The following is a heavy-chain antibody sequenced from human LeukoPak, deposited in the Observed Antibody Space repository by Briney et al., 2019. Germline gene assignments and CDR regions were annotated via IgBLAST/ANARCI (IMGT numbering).Heavy chain of an antibody. D-gene: IGHD5-12*01. V-gene: IGHV3-7*01. CDR2: IKQDGSEK. Sequence: GGSLRLSCAASGFTFSSYWMSWVRQAPGKGLEWVANIKQDGSEKYYVDSVKGRFTISRDNAKNSLYLQMNSLRAEDTAVYYCAAVATYYYYGMDVWGQGTTVTVSS. CDR1: GFTFSSYW. CDR3: AAVATYYYYGMDV. J-gene: IGHJ6*02.